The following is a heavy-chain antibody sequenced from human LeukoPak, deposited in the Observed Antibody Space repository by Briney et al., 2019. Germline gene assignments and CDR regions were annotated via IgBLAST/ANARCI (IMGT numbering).Heavy chain of an antibody. V-gene: IGHV1-46*01. CDR3: ARSYDYGDPLGAFDI. J-gene: IGHJ3*02. Sequence: GASVKVSCKASGYTFTSYDINWVRQATGQGLEWMGIINPSGGSTSYAQKFQGRVTMTRDTSTSTVYMELSSLRSEDTAVYYCARSYDYGDPLGAFDIWGQGTMVTVSS. CDR1: GYTFTSYD. D-gene: IGHD4-17*01. CDR2: INPSGGST.